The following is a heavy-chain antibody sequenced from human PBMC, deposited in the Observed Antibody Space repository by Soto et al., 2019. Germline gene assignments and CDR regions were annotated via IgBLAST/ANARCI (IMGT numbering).Heavy chain of an antibody. D-gene: IGHD3-10*01. CDR2: IYPGDSDT. CDR1: GYSFTSYW. V-gene: IGHV5-51*01. CDR3: ARQGNWFGGFQLSYYYYGMDV. Sequence: LGESLKISCKGSGYSFTSYWIGWVRQMPGKGLEWMGIIYPGDSDTRYSPSFQGQVAISADKSISTAYLQWSSLKASDTAMYYCARQGNWFGGFQLSYYYYGMDVWGPGTTVTVSS. J-gene: IGHJ6*02.